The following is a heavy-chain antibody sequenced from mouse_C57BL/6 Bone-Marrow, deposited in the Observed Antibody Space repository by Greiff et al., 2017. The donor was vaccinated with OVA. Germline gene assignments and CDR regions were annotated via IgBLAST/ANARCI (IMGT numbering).Heavy chain of an antibody. V-gene: IGHV1-19*01. CDR3: ARMTPYAMDY. Sequence: VQLQQSGPVLVKPGASVKMSCKASGYTFTDYYMNWVQQSHGKSLEWIGVINPYNGGTSYNQKFKGKATLTVDKSSSTAYMELNSLTSEDSAVYYCARMTPYAMDYWGQGTSVTVSS. CDR2: INPYNGGT. CDR1: GYTFTDYY. J-gene: IGHJ4*01.